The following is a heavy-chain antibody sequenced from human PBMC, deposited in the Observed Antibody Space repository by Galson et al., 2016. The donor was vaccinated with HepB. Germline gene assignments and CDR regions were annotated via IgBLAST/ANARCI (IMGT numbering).Heavy chain of an antibody. CDR3: ARDREEDWDGYGYYYIGDY. J-gene: IGHJ4*02. D-gene: IGHD3-22*01. V-gene: IGHV3-48*02. Sequence: SLRLSCAASGFSLSTYGMNRVRQAPGKGLEWLSYINSDSLNIYYADSVKGRFTIAGDNAKNTLYLQMNSLTDEDTAVYYCARDREEDWDGYGYYYIGDYWGQGTLVTVSS. CDR2: INSDSLNI. CDR1: GFSLSTYG.